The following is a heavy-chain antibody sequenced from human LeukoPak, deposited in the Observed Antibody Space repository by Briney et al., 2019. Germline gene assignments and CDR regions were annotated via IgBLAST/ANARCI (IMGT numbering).Heavy chain of an antibody. V-gene: IGHV3-20*04. CDR3: ARDIAARLTGAIDY. D-gene: IGHD6-6*01. CDR2: INWNGGST. J-gene: IGHJ4*02. CDR1: GFTFDDYG. Sequence: GGSLRLSCAASGFTFDDYGMSWVRQAPGKGLEWVSGINWNGGSTGYADSVKGRFTISRDNAKNSLYLQMNSLRAEDTALYYCARDIAARLTGAIDYWGQGTLVTVSS.